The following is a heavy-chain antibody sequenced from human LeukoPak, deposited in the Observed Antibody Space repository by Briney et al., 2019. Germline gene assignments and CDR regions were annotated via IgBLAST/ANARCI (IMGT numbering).Heavy chain of an antibody. V-gene: IGHV3-30*18. Sequence: PGGSLRLSCAASGFTFSNYGIHWVRQAPGKGLEWVALISYEGSNKYYADSVKGRFTISRDNSKNTAYLQLNSLRAEDTALYYCAKVKVLWELLYWFDPWGQGTLVTVSS. CDR1: GFTFSNYG. CDR3: AKVKVLWELLYWFDP. D-gene: IGHD1-26*01. J-gene: IGHJ5*02. CDR2: ISYEGSNK.